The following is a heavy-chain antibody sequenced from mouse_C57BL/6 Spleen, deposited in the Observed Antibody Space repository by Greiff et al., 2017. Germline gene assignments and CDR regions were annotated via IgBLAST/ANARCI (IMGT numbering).Heavy chain of an antibody. J-gene: IGHJ3*01. CDR3: ARDWRDYDYEGTWFAY. V-gene: IGHV5-4*01. D-gene: IGHD2-4*01. CDR1: GFTFSSYA. Sequence: EVKLMESGGGLVKPGGSLKLSCAASGFTFSSYAMSWVRQTPEKRLEWVATISDGGSYTYYPDNVKGRFTISRDNAKNNLYLQMSHLKSEDTAMYYCARDWRDYDYEGTWFAYWGQGTLVTVSA. CDR2: ISDGGSYT.